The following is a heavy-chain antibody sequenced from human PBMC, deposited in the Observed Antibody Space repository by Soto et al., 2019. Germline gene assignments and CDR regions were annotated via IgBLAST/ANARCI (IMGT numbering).Heavy chain of an antibody. CDR3: AGYRWWRAFDI. V-gene: IGHV4-59*01. D-gene: IGHD2-8*02. CDR2: IYYSGST. Sequence: QVQLQESGPGLVKPSETLSLTCTVPGGSISSYYWSWIRQPPGKGLEWIGYIYYSGSTNYNPSLESRVTISVDTSKRRFSLKLSSVTAEDTAVYYCAGYRWWRAFDIWGPGTMVTVSS. CDR1: GGSISSYY. J-gene: IGHJ3*02.